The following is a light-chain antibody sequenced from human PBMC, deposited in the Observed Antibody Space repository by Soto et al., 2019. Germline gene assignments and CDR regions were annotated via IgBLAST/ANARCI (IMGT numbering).Light chain of an antibody. CDR3: QQRNTWPGT. J-gene: IGKJ2*01. CDR1: QSVSAY. V-gene: IGKV3-11*01. Sequence: EIVLTQSPATLSLSPGERATLSCRASQSVSAYLAWYQQKPGQAPRLLIYDTSNRATDIPARFSGSGSGTDFTLTISSLEPEDFAVYYCQQRNTWPGTFGQGTKVEIK. CDR2: DTS.